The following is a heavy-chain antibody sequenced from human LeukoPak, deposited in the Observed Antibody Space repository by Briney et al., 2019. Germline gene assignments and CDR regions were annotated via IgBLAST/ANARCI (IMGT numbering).Heavy chain of an antibody. CDR1: GGSISSGGYY. CDR3: ASLYYYVSSGYYYPDSRFDY. Sequence: SETLSLTCTVSGGSISSGGYYWSWIRQHPGKGLEWIGYIYYSGSTYYNPSLKSRVTISVDTSKNQFSLKLSSVTAADTAVYYCASLYYYVSSGYYYPDSRFDYWGQGTLVTVSS. D-gene: IGHD3-22*01. CDR2: IYYSGST. V-gene: IGHV4-31*03. J-gene: IGHJ4*02.